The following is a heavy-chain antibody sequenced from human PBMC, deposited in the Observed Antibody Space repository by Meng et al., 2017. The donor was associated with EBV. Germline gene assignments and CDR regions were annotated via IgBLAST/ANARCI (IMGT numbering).Heavy chain of an antibody. CDR2: INPSGGST. V-gene: IGHV1-46*01. Sequence: QVQLGQSGAEVKKPGASVKVSCKAPGYTFTSYYMHWVRQAPGQGLEWMGIINPSGGSTSYAQKFQGRVTMTRDTSTSTVYMELSRLRSEDTAVYYCARNGIAAWGWFDPWGQGTLVTVSS. D-gene: IGHD6-13*01. CDR3: ARNGIAAWGWFDP. J-gene: IGHJ5*02. CDR1: GYTFTSYY.